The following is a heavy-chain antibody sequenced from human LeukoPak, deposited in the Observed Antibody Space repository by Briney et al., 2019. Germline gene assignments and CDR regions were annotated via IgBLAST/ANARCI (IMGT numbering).Heavy chain of an antibody. CDR3: ARLSSSWGQYFDY. CDR2: ISGSGGST. J-gene: IGHJ4*02. CDR1: GFTFSSYA. Sequence: GGSLRLSCAASGFTFSSYAMSWVRQAPGKGLEWVSAISGSGGSTYYADSVKGRFTISRDNSKNTLYLQMNSLRAEDTAVYYRARLSSSWGQYFDYWGQGTLVTVSS. V-gene: IGHV3-23*01. D-gene: IGHD6-13*01.